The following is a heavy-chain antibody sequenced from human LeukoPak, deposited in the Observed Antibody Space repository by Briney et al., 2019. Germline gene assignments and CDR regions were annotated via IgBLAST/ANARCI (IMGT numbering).Heavy chain of an antibody. CDR3: ARGGGLDV. V-gene: IGHV3-7*03. CDR1: GFTFSSYW. J-gene: IGHJ6*02. Sequence: GGSLRLSCAASGFTFSSYWMNWARQAPGKGLEWVASINHNGNVNYYVDSVKGRFTISRDSAKNSLYLQMSNLRAEDTAVYFCARGGGLDVWGQGATVTVSS. CDR2: INHNGNVN. D-gene: IGHD3-16*01.